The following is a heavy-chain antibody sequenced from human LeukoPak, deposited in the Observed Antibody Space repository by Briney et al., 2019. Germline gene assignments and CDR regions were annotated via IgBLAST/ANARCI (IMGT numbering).Heavy chain of an antibody. J-gene: IGHJ6*02. D-gene: IGHD3-9*01. CDR2: IYTDGST. V-gene: IGHV3-53*01. CDR3: ARGPLTRYDYYYGMDV. CDR1: GFSVSGNY. Sequence: GGSLRLSCAASGFSVSGNYMSWVRQAPGKGLEWVSLIYTDGSTYYADSVKGRFTISKDNSKNTLYLQMNSLRAEDTAVYYCARGPLTRYDYYYGMDVWGLGTTVAVFS.